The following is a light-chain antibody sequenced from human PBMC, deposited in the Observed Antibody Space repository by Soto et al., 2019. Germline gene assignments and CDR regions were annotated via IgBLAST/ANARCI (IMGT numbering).Light chain of an antibody. J-gene: IGKJ1*01. Sequence: EIVLTQSPGTLSLSPGERATLSCRASQSVSSSYLAWYQQKPGQAPRLLIYAASSSATGIPDRFSSSGSGTDFTLTISSLEPEDFAVYYCQQYGSSPPWTFGQGTKVEIK. CDR2: AAS. CDR1: QSVSSSY. V-gene: IGKV3-20*01. CDR3: QQYGSSPPWT.